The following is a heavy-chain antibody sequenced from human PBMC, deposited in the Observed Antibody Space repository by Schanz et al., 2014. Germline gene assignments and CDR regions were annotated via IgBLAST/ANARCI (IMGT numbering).Heavy chain of an antibody. Sequence: QVQLVQSGAEVKKPGASVKVSCKASGYTFVSYSMHWVRQAPGQGLEWMGRIIPSLGLANYAQKFQGRVTITADRSTSTAYMELSSLRSEDTAVYYCARGYGDSPTDFWGQGTLVTVSS. CDR2: IIPSLGLA. D-gene: IGHD4-17*01. CDR1: GYTFVSYS. V-gene: IGHV1-69*04. J-gene: IGHJ4*02. CDR3: ARGYGDSPTDF.